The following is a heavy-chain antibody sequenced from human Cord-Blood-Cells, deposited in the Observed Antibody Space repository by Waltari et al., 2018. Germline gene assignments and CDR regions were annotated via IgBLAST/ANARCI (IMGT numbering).Heavy chain of an antibody. Sequence: QMQLVQSGPEVKKPGTSVKVPCKASGFTFTRSAVQWVRQARGQRLEWIGWIVVGSGNTNYAQKFQERVTITRDMSTSTAYMELSSLRSEDTAVYYCAADGGAYDSSGYYFDYWGQGTLVTVSS. V-gene: IGHV1-58*01. CDR2: IVVGSGNT. J-gene: IGHJ4*02. CDR1: GFTFTRSA. CDR3: AADGGAYDSSGYYFDY. D-gene: IGHD3-22*01.